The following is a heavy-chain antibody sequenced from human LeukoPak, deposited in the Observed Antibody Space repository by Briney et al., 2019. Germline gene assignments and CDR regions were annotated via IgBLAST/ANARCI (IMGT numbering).Heavy chain of an antibody. Sequence: PGGSLRLSCAASGLAFSSYSMNWVRRAPGKGLEWVSSISSSSSYIYYADSVKGRFTISRDNAKNSLYLQMNSLRAEDTAVYYCARVPVAGRLGPSDSSGYGMDVWGQGTTVTVSS. CDR1: GLAFSSYS. CDR3: ARVPVAGRLGPSDSSGYGMDV. D-gene: IGHD3-22*01. J-gene: IGHJ6*02. CDR2: ISSSSSYI. V-gene: IGHV3-21*01.